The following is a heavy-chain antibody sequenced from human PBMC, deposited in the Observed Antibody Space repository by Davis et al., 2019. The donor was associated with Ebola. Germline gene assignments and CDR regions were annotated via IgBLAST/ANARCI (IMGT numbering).Heavy chain of an antibody. CDR1: GGSISSSSYY. CDR2: IYYSGST. D-gene: IGHD6-13*01. CDR3: ARKGAYSSWYDY. Sequence: SETLSLTCTVSGGSISSSSYYWGWIRQPPGKGLEWIGSIYYSGSTYYNPSLKSRVTISVDTSKNQFSLKLSSVTAADTAVYYCARKGAYSSWYDYWGQGTLVTVSS. V-gene: IGHV4-39*01. J-gene: IGHJ4*02.